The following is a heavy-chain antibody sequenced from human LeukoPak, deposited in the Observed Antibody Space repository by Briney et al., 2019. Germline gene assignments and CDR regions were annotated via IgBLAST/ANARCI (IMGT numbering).Heavy chain of an antibody. CDR1: GFTFSSYW. CDR3: ARVGRLGSYYDILTGRPQVRDYFDY. V-gene: IGHV3-7*03. J-gene: IGHJ4*02. CDR2: IKQDGSEK. Sequence: PGRSLRLSCAASGFTFSSYWMSWVRQAPGKGLEWVANIKQDGSEKYYVDSVKGRFTISRDNAKNSLYLQMNSLRAEDTAVYYCARVGRLGSYYDILTGRPQVRDYFDYWGQGTLVTVSS. D-gene: IGHD3-9*01.